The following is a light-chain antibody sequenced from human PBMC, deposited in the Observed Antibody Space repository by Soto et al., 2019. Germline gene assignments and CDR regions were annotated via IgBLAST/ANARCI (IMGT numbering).Light chain of an antibody. Sequence: DIQMTQSPSSVSASVGDRVTITCRASQGISSRLAWYQQIPGKAPKLLMYAASNLQSGVPSRFSGSGSGTDFTFTVSSLQPEDFATYYCQQAGSLATLATFGQGTRVEIK. V-gene: IGKV1-12*01. J-gene: IGKJ1*01. CDR1: QGISSR. CDR2: AAS. CDR3: QQAGSLATLAT.